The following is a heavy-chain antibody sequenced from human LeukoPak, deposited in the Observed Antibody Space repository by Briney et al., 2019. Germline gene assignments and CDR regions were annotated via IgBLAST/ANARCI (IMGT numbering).Heavy chain of an antibody. CDR1: GYSFTGYY. V-gene: IGHV1-2*02. CDR3: ARGVDYFGSGLFDY. D-gene: IGHD3-10*01. J-gene: IGHJ4*02. Sequence: ASVKVSFTASGYSFTGYYMHWVRQAPGQGLEWMGWIKPDSGGANYVQKFQGRVTMTRDTSLSTAYMELSGLTSDDTAVYFCARGVDYFGSGLFDYWGQGTLVTVSS. CDR2: IKPDSGGA.